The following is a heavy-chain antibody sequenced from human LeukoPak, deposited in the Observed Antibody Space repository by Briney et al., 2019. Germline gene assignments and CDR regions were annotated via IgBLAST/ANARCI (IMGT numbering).Heavy chain of an antibody. D-gene: IGHD3-22*01. CDR1: GFTFSSYG. J-gene: IGHJ4*02. Sequence: GGSLRLSCAASGFTFSSYGIHWVRQAPGKGLEWVAFIRYDGSNKYYADSVKGRFTISRDNSKNPLYLQMNRLRSEDTAVYYCAKDFSVYYYDSRVLDYWGQGTLVTVSS. V-gene: IGHV3-30*02. CDR3: AKDFSVYYYDSRVLDY. CDR2: IRYDGSNK.